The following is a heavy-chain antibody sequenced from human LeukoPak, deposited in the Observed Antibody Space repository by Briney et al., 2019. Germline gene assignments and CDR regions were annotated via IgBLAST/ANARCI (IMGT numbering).Heavy chain of an antibody. J-gene: IGHJ4*02. CDR2: IYYSGST. D-gene: IGHD5-24*01. CDR1: GGSISSSSYY. Sequence: PSETLSLTCTVSGGSISSSSYYWGWIRQPPGKGLEWIGSIYYSGSTYYNPSLKSRVTISVDTSKNQFSLKLSSVTAADTAVYYCARSGWLQLLRLFDYWGQGTLVTVSS. V-gene: IGHV4-39*07. CDR3: ARSGWLQLLRLFDY.